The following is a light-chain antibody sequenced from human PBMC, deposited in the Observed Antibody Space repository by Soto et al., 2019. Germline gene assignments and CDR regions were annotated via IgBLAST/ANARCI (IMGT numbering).Light chain of an antibody. CDR2: GAS. CDR3: QQCDSPATWT. J-gene: IGKJ1*01. V-gene: IGKV3-20*01. Sequence: EIVLTQSPGTLSLSPGERATLSCRASQSVGSSCLAWYQQKPGQAPRLLIYGASTRTTGIPDRFSGSGSGTDFTLTISRLEPEDFAVYYCQQCDSPATWTFGQGTRVEIK. CDR1: QSVGSSC.